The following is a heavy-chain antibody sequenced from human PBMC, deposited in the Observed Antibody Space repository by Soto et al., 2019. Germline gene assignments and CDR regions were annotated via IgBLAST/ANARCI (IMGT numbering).Heavy chain of an antibody. CDR2: ISYDGSNK. CDR3: ARDLRDGYNPNPPRSADY. CDR1: GFTFSSYA. Sequence: GGSLRLSCAASGFTFSSYAMHWVRQAPGKGLEWVAVISYDGSNKYYADSVKGRFTISRDNSKNTLYMQMNSLRAEDTAVYYCARDLRDGYNPNPPRSADYWGQGTLVTVSS. D-gene: IGHD5-12*01. V-gene: IGHV3-30-3*01. J-gene: IGHJ4*02.